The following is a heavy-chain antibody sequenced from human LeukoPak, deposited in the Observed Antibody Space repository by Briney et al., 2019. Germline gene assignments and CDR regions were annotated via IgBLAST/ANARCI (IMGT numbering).Heavy chain of an antibody. CDR3: ARDRGPRGYSYGYRWYFDL. CDR2: IIPIFGTA. V-gene: IGHV1-69*13. D-gene: IGHD5-18*01. J-gene: IGHJ2*01. Sequence: ASVTLSCKASGGTFSSYAISWVRQAPGQGLEWMGGIIPIFGTANYAQKFQGRVTVTADESTSTAYMGLSSLRSEDTAVYYCARDRGPRGYSYGYRWYFDLWGRGNPVSVSS. CDR1: GGTFSSYA.